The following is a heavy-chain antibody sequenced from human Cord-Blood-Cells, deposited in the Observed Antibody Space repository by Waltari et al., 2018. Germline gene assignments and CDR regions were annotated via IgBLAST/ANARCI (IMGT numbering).Heavy chain of an antibody. J-gene: IGHJ4*02. CDR2: IYYSGST. D-gene: IGHD2-8*02. Sequence: WIGYIYYSGSTNYNPSLKSRVTISVDTSKNQFSLKLSSVTAADTAVYYCARGIGYCTGGVCYTLAEQWLNDYYFDYWGQGTLVTVSS. V-gene: IGHV4-59*09. CDR3: ARGIGYCTGGVCYTLAEQWLNDYYFDY.